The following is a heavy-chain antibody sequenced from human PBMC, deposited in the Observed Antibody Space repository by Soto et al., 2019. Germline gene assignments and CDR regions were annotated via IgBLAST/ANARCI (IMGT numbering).Heavy chain of an antibody. Sequence: SETLALTCAVCGAALKSGEYYWSWLRQVPGKGLEWIGHIYVTGAVDYNPSLRDRITISQDTSERQFSLNLRLVTAADTAVYYCARLRIATNNYKWFDPWGQGTLVTVSS. CDR3: ARLRIATNNYKWFDP. J-gene: IGHJ5*02. D-gene: IGHD2-21*01. CDR1: GAALKSGEYY. CDR2: IYVTGAV. V-gene: IGHV4-31*11.